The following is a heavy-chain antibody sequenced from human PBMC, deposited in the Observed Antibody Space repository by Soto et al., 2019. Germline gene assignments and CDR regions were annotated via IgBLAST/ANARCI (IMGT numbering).Heavy chain of an antibody. CDR1: GGTFSSYA. V-gene: IGHV1-69*13. J-gene: IGHJ4*02. CDR2: IIPIFGTA. Sequence: SVKVSCKASGGTFSSYAISWVRQAPGQGLGWMGGIIPIFGTANYAQKFQGRVTITADESTSTAYMELSSLRSEDTAVYYCASSRVGKLRRNPTYYFDYWGQGTLVTVSS. CDR3: ASSRVGKLRRNPTYYFDY. D-gene: IGHD3-3*01.